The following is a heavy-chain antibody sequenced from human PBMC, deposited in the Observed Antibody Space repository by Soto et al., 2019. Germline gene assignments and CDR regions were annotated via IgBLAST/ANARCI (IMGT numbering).Heavy chain of an antibody. V-gene: IGHV1-46*01. CDR1: GYTFTSYY. CDR3: ARAIEMATMAYYFDY. Sequence: ASVKVSCKACGYTFTSYYMHWVRQAPGQGLEWMGIINPSGGSTSYAQKFQGRVTMTRDTSTSTVYMELSSLRSEDTAVYYCARAIEMATMAYYFDYWGQGTLVTVSS. CDR2: INPSGGST. D-gene: IGHD5-12*01. J-gene: IGHJ4*02.